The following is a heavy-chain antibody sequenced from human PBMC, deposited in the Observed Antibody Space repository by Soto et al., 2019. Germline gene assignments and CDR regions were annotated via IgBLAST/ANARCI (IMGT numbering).Heavy chain of an antibody. V-gene: IGHV6-1*01. CDR1: GDSVSSNSAA. CDR3: ARDLGYCSGGSCHSNGMDV. J-gene: IGHJ6*02. Sequence: SQTLSLTCAISGDSVSSNSAAWNWIRQSPSRGLEWLGRTYYRSKWFYDYAVSVKSRVAINPDTSKNQFSLHLNSVTPEDTAVYYCARDLGYCSGGSCHSNGMDVWGHGTTVTVSS. D-gene: IGHD2-15*01. CDR2: TYYRSKWFY.